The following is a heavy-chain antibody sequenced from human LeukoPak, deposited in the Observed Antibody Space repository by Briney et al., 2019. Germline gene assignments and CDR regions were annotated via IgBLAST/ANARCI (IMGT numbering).Heavy chain of an antibody. CDR2: IYYSGST. D-gene: IGHD4-17*01. V-gene: IGHV4-59*01. CDR1: GGSISSYY. Sequence: SETLSLTCTVSGGSISSYYWSWIRQPPGKGLEWIGYIYYSGSTNYNPSLKSRVTISVDTSKNQFSLKLSSVTAADTAVYYYARGLKGDYAHPDDHELNFDYWGQGTLVTVSS. J-gene: IGHJ4*02. CDR3: ARGLKGDYAHPDDHELNFDY.